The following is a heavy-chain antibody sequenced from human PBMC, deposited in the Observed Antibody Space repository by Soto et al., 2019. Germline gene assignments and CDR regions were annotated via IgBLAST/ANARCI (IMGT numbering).Heavy chain of an antibody. V-gene: IGHV3-33*01. Sequence: HPGGSLRLSCAASGFTFSSYGMHWVRQAPGKGLEWVAVIWYDGSNKYYADSVKGRFTISRDNSKNTLYLQMNSLRAEDTAVYYCARRGKNYGGNPNYFDYWGQGTLVTVSS. D-gene: IGHD4-17*01. CDR3: ARRGKNYGGNPNYFDY. CDR2: IWYDGSNK. J-gene: IGHJ4*02. CDR1: GFTFSSYG.